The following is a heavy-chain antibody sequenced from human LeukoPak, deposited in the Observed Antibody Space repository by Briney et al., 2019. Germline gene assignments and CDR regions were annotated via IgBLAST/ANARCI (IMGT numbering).Heavy chain of an antibody. CDR1: GFTFSSYA. CDR2: IYSGGST. J-gene: IGHJ4*02. V-gene: IGHV3-53*01. CDR3: ARDSLEESTLWFILRY. Sequence: QPGGSLRLSCAASGFTFSSYAMHWVRQAPGKGLEWVSVIYSGGSTYYADSVKGRFTISRDNSKNTLYLQMNSLRAEDTAVYYCARDSLEESTLWFILRYWGQGTLVTVSS. D-gene: IGHD3-10*01.